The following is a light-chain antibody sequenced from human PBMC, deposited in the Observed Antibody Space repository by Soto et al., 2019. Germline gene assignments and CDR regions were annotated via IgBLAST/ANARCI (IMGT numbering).Light chain of an antibody. CDR3: QHYNSYSEA. CDR2: AAS. CDR1: QGITNW. V-gene: IGKV1D-16*01. Sequence: DIQMTQSPSSLSASVGDRVTSTFRASQGITNWLAWYQQKPGKAPKLLIYAASGLPSGVPSRFSGSGSGTDFTLTISSLQPDDFATYYCQHYNSYSEAFGQGTKVDIK. J-gene: IGKJ1*01.